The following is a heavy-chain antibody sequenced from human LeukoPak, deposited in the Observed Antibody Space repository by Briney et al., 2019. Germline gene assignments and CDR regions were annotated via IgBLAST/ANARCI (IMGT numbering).Heavy chain of an antibody. CDR3: ARAGYSYGTGYYFDY. J-gene: IGHJ4*02. V-gene: IGHV4-59*01. CDR2: IYYTGAT. Sequence: SETLSLTCTVSGGSISSYYWTWIRLPPGKGLEWIGYIYYTGATYYNPSLKSRVTISPDTSKSQFSLKLSSVTAADAAVYYCARAGYSYGTGYYFDYWGQGALVTVSS. CDR1: GGSISSYY. D-gene: IGHD5-18*01.